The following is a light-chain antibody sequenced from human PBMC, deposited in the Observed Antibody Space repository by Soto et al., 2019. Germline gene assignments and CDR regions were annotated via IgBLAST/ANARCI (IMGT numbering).Light chain of an antibody. V-gene: IGKV1-33*01. J-gene: IGKJ2*01. Sequence: IQLTQSPASLSASIGDRVTITCQASQDVYIYLNWYQQKPGKAPTLLIYDASNLETGVPSRFSGTGSGTHFILTISSLEAEDFATYYCQQYDTVPPYAFCQGTKLEI. CDR1: QDVYIY. CDR2: DAS. CDR3: QQYDTVPPYA.